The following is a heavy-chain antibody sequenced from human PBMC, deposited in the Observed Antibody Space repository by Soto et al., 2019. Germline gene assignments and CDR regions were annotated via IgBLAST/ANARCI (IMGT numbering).Heavy chain of an antibody. CDR1: GFTLSINS. D-gene: IGHD3-3*01. CDR3: ARDRYSYYDFWSGSLPYYYFGMDV. V-gene: IGHV3-7*01. CDR2: IKQDGSEK. J-gene: IGHJ6*02. Sequence: GGSLRLSCAASGFTLSINSMSTARQAPGKGLERGANIKQDGSEKYYVDSVKGRFTISRDNAKNSLYLQMNSLRAEDTAVYYCARDRYSYYDFWSGSLPYYYFGMDVWGQGTTVTVSS.